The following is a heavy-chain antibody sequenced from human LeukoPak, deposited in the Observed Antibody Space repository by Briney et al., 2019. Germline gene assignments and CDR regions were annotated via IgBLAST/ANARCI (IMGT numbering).Heavy chain of an antibody. D-gene: IGHD6-13*01. Sequence: SETLSLTXTVSGGSIKSYYWSWIRQPPGKGLEWIGYIYYSGSTNYNPSLKSRVTISVDTSKNQFSLKLSSVTAADTAVYYCARGGGYSSSWTYWGQGTLVTVSS. CDR3: ARGGGYSSSWTY. CDR1: GGSIKSYY. J-gene: IGHJ4*02. V-gene: IGHV4-59*01. CDR2: IYYSGST.